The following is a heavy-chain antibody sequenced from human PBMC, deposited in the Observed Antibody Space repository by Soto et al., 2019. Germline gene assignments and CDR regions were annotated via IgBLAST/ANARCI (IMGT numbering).Heavy chain of an antibody. CDR1: GFTFSSYG. CDR2: IWYDGSNK. J-gene: IGHJ4*02. Sequence: QVQLVESGGGVVQPGRSLRLSCAASGFTFSSYGMHWVRQAPGKGLEWVAVIWYDGSNKYYADSVKGRFTISRDNSKNTLYLQMNSLRAEDTAVYYCARELPTTVTGGGYFDYRGQGTLVTVSS. CDR3: ARELPTTVTGGGYFDY. D-gene: IGHD4-17*01. V-gene: IGHV3-33*01.